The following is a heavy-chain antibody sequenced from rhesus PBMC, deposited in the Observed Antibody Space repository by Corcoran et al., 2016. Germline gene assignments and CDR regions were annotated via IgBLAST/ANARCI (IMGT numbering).Heavy chain of an antibody. CDR1: GGSISSSNW. CDR3: ARDWYSGSWSPYYFDY. D-gene: IGHD6-25*01. J-gene: IGHJ4*01. Sequence: QVQLQESGPAVVKPSETLSLTCAVSGGSISSSNWWSWIRQSPGKGLEWIGGIYGSGGSTKYNPSLKSRVTSSKYTSKNQFALKLSSVTAADTAVYYCARDWYSGSWSPYYFDYWGQGVLVTVSS. V-gene: IGHV4-93*01. CDR2: IYGSGGST.